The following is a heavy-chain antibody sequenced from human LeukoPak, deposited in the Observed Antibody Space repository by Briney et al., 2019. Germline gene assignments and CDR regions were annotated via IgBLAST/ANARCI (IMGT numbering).Heavy chain of an antibody. Sequence: GGSLSLSCAASGFTFSSYGMHWVRQAPGKGLEWVAFIRYDGSNKYYADSVKGRFTISRDNSKNTLYLQMNSLRAEDTAVYYCAKLNGVVILDMDVWGKGTTVTVSS. CDR1: GFTFSSYG. D-gene: IGHD3-3*01. CDR2: IRYDGSNK. J-gene: IGHJ6*03. V-gene: IGHV3-30*02. CDR3: AKLNGVVILDMDV.